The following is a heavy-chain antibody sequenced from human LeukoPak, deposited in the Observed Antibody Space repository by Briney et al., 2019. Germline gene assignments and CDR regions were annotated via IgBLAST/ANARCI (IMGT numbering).Heavy chain of an antibody. Sequence: SETLSLTCIVSGGSVLSGDYYWSWIRQHPGKGLEWSGYIYYSGSTYYNPSLRSRITISLDTSKNQFSLKLSSVTAADMAVYYCARHHLDSTNAFDLWGQGTMVTVSS. CDR2: IYYSGST. CDR3: ARHHLDSTNAFDL. D-gene: IGHD1-26*01. CDR1: GGSVLSGDYY. J-gene: IGHJ3*01. V-gene: IGHV4-31*03.